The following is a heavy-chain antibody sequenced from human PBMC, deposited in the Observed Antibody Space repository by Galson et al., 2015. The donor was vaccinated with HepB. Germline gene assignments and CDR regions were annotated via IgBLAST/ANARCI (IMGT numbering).Heavy chain of an antibody. CDR3: ARDPENGGWYSPPYYFDY. J-gene: IGHJ4*02. CDR2: ISYDGSNK. CDR1: GFTFSNAR. Sequence: SLRLSCAASGFTFSNARMNWVRQAPGKGLEWVAVISYDGSNKYYADSVKGRFTISRDNSKNTLYLQMNSLRAEDTAVYYCARDPENGGWYSPPYYFDYWGQGTLVTVSS. D-gene: IGHD6-19*01. V-gene: IGHV3-30*03.